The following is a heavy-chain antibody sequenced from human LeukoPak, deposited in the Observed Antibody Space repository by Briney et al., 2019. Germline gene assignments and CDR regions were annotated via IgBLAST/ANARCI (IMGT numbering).Heavy chain of an antibody. CDR1: GGSISSYY. CDR2: IYYSGST. CDR3: ARHQDSSDWNYWLDP. D-gene: IGHD6-19*01. J-gene: IGHJ5*02. V-gene: IGHV4-59*08. Sequence: KASETLSLTCSVSGGSISSYYWSWIRQPPGKGLEWVGRIYYSGSTNYNPSLKSRVTISVDTSTNQFSLKLRSVTAADTAVYYCARHQDSSDWNYWLDPWGQGTLVTVSS.